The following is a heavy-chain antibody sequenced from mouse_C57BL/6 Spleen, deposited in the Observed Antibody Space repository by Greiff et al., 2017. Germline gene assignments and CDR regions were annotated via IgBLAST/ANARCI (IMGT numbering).Heavy chain of an antibody. J-gene: IGHJ2*01. V-gene: IGHV1-80*01. D-gene: IGHD1-1*01. CDR3: ARGGDYGSSYVYYFDY. Sequence: VKLQESGAELVKPGASVKISCKASGYAFSSYWMNWVKQRPGKGLEWIGQIYPGDGDTNYNGKFKGKATLTADKSSSTAYMQLSSLTSEDSAVYFCARGGDYGSSYVYYFDYWGQGTTLTVSS. CDR1: GYAFSSYW. CDR2: IYPGDGDT.